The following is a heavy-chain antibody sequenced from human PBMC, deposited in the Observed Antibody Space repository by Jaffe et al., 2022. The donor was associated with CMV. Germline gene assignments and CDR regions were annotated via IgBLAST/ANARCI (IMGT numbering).Heavy chain of an antibody. CDR3: ARAVTYYYDSSGYSSIDY. Sequence: EVQLVESGGGLVKPGGSLRLSCAASGFTFSSYSMNWVRQAPGKGLEWVSSISSSSSYIYYADSVKGRFTISRDNAKNSLYLQMNSLRAEDTAVYYCARAVTYYYDSSGYSSIDYWGQGTLVTVSS. D-gene: IGHD3-22*01. CDR1: GFTFSSYS. J-gene: IGHJ4*02. CDR2: ISSSSSYI. V-gene: IGHV3-21*01.